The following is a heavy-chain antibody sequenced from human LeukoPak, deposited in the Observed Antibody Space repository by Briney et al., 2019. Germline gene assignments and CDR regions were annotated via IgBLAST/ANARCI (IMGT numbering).Heavy chain of an antibody. CDR1: GFTFSSYA. CDR3: AKGGWLRQGANDY. V-gene: IGHV3-23*01. J-gene: IGHJ4*02. CDR2: ISGSGGST. Sequence: GGSLRLSCAASGFTFSSYAMSWVRQAPGKGLEWVSGISGSGGSTYYADSVKGRFTISRDNSKNTLYQQMNSLRAEDTAEYYCAKGGWLRQGANDYWGQGTLVTVSS. D-gene: IGHD5-12*01.